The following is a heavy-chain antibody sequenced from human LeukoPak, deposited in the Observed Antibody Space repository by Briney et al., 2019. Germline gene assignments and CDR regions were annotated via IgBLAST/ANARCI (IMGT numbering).Heavy chain of an antibody. D-gene: IGHD3-10*01. Sequence: ASVKVSCKVSGYTLTELSMHWVRQAPGKGLEWMGGFDPEDGETIYAQKFQGRVTMTEDTSTDTAYMELSSLRSEDTAVYYCARGVLLWFGELLSAYYFDYWGQGTLVTVSS. CDR1: GYTLTELS. CDR2: FDPEDGET. V-gene: IGHV1-24*01. CDR3: ARGVLLWFGELLSAYYFDY. J-gene: IGHJ4*02.